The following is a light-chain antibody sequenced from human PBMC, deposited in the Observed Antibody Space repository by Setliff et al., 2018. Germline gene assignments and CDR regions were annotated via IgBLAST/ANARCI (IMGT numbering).Light chain of an antibody. Sequence: QSALPQPRSVSGSPGQSVTISCTGTSSDVGGYNYVSWYQQHPGKAPKLMIYDVAKRPSGVPHRFSGSKSGNTASLTISGLQAEDEADYYCCSYAGSYTYVFGTGTKVTVL. V-gene: IGLV2-11*01. CDR2: DVA. CDR1: SSDVGGYNY. CDR3: CSYAGSYTYV. J-gene: IGLJ1*01.